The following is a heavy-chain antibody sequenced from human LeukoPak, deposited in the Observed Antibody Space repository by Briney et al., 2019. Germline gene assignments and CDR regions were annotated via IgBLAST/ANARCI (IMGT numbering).Heavy chain of an antibody. V-gene: IGHV4-59*01. Sequence: SETLSLTCTVSGGSISSYYCSWIRQPPGKGLEWIGYIYYSGSTNYNPSLKSRVTISVDTSKNQFSLKLSSVTAADTAVYYCARDLGPTSYYYYYGMDVWGQGTTVTVSS. J-gene: IGHJ6*02. CDR1: GGSISSYY. CDR3: ARDLGPTSYYYYYGMDV. CDR2: IYYSGST.